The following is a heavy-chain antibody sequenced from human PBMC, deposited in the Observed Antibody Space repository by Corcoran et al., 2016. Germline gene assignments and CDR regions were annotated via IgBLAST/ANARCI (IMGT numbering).Heavy chain of an antibody. CDR2: IYYGGST. Sequence: QVQLQESGPGLVKTSETLSLTCTVSGGSISGYYGGWIRQAPGKGLEWIGYIYYGGSTNYNHSLKSRVTISVDTSKNQFSLKLSSVTAADTAVYYCASDRAGVAGTALYFDYWGQGTLVTVSS. V-gene: IGHV4-59*01. CDR1: GGSISGYY. J-gene: IGHJ4*02. CDR3: ASDRAGVAGTALYFDY. D-gene: IGHD6-19*01.